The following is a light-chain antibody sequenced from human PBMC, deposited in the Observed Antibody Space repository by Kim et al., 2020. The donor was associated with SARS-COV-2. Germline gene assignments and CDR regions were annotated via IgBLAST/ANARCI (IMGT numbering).Light chain of an antibody. CDR3: QQYNSYSPWM. V-gene: IGKV1-5*01. CDR2: DAS. CDR1: QSINSW. Sequence: DIQMTQSPSTLSASVGDRVTTTCRASQSINSWLAWYQQKPGKAPNLLIYDASSLESGVPSRFSGSGSGTEFTLTINSLQPDDFATYYCQQYNSYSPWMFGQGTKVDIK. J-gene: IGKJ1*01.